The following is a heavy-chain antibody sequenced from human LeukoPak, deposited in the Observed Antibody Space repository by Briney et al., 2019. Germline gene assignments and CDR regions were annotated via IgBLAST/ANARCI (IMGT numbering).Heavy chain of an antibody. CDR2: MNPNSGNT. D-gene: IGHD6-6*01. V-gene: IGHV1-8*01. CDR1: GYTFTSYA. Sequence: ASMTVSCKASGYTFTSYAINWVRQAAGQGLEWMGSMNPNSGNTAYAQKFQGRVTMTKNTSISTAYMELSSLRSEDTAVYYCARVLVGSSSPPMDYWGQGTLVTVSS. J-gene: IGHJ4*02. CDR3: ARVLVGSSSPPMDY.